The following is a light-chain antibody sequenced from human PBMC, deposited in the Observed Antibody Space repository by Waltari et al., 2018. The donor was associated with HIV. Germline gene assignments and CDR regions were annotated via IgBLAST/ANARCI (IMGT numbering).Light chain of an antibody. CDR2: WAS. V-gene: IGKV4-1*01. Sequence: IVMTQSPDSLAVSLGARTTINCKSSHSVLSTFHNKNSLAWYQQRPGQPPRLLISWASVRESGVPDRLSGSGSGTDFTLTINTLQAEDVAVYYCQQYATPPPTFGQGTRVEIK. CDR1: HSVLSTFHNKNS. CDR3: QQYATPPPT. J-gene: IGKJ2*01.